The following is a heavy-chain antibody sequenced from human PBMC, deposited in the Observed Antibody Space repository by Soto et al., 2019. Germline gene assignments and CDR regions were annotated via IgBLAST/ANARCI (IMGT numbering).Heavy chain of an antibody. J-gene: IGHJ6*04. CDR1: GGIFTNNA. CDR2: VIPLFDTA. CDR3: ATGGHNDGYHFYHGMDV. Sequence: QVQVVQSGAEVKKPGSSVKVSCKVSGGIFTNNAISWVRQAPGQVLEWLGGVIPLFDTAYYAQIFRGRLRISADGATTAAYMELSGLTSADPAVYFCATGGHNDGYHFYHGMDVWGKWTTVTVSA. V-gene: IGHV1-69*01. D-gene: IGHD3-16*01.